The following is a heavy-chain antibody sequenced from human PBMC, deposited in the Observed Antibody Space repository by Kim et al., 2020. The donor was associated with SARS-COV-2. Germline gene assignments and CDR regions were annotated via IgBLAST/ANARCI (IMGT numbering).Heavy chain of an antibody. V-gene: IGHV1-58*01. CDR3: AAVSYCGGDCYSSRPFDY. Sequence: SVKVSCKASGFTFTSSAVQWVRQARGQRLEWIGWIVVGSGNTNYAQKFQERVTITRDMSTSTAYMELSSLRSEDTAVYYCAAVSYCGGDCYSSRPFDYWGQGTLVTVSS. CDR1: GFTFTSSA. J-gene: IGHJ4*02. D-gene: IGHD2-21*02. CDR2: IVVGSGNT.